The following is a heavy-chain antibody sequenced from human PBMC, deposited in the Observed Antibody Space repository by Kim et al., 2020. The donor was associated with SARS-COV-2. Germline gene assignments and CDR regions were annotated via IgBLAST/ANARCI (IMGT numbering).Heavy chain of an antibody. V-gene: IGHV3-30*18. J-gene: IGHJ4*02. CDR3: AKSWGGEWELLHY. D-gene: IGHD1-26*01. Sequence: GGSLRLSCAASGSTFSSYGMHWVRQAPGKGLEWVAVISYDGSNKYYADSVKGRFTISRDNSKNTLYLQMNSLRAEDTAVYYCAKSWGGEWELLHYWGQGTLVTVSS. CDR2: ISYDGSNK. CDR1: GSTFSSYG.